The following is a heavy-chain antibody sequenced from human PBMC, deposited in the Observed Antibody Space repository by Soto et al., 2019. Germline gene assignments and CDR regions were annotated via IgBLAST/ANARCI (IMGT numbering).Heavy chain of an antibody. Sequence: ASVKVSCKASGGTFSSYAISWVRQAPGQGLEWMGGIIPIFGTANYAQKFQGRVTITADESTSTAYMELSSLRSEDTAVYYCAAVRIAVAGQAYYYGMDVWGQGTTVTVSS. CDR1: GGTFSSYA. D-gene: IGHD6-19*01. CDR2: IIPIFGTA. V-gene: IGHV1-69*13. J-gene: IGHJ6*02. CDR3: AAVRIAVAGQAYYYGMDV.